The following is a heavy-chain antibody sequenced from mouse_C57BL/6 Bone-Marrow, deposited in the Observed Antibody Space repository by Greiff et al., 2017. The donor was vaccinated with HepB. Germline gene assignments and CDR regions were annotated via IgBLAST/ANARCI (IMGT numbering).Heavy chain of an antibody. CDR1: GYTFTSYW. CDR3: APNYYGSSYEGY. D-gene: IGHD1-1*01. Sequence: QVQLQQSGAELVKPGASVKMSCKASGYTFTSYWITWVKQRPGQGLEWIGDIYPGSGSTNYNEKFKSKATLTVDTSSSTAYMQLSSLTSEDSAVYYCAPNYYGSSYEGYWGQGTTLTVSS. CDR2: IYPGSGST. J-gene: IGHJ2*01. V-gene: IGHV1-55*01.